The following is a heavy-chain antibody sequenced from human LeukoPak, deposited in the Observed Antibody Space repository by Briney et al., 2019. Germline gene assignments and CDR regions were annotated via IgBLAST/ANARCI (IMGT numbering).Heavy chain of an antibody. CDR3: ARSSSSWYFLDY. CDR1: GFTFSTYG. V-gene: IGHV3-30*03. D-gene: IGHD6-13*01. J-gene: IGHJ4*02. CDR2: ISYDGSNK. Sequence: GGSLRLSCAASGFTFSTYGMHWVRQAPGKGLEWVAVISYDGSNKYYADSVKGRFTISRDNSKTTLYLQMNSLRAEDTAVYYCARSSSSWYFLDYWGQGTLVTVSS.